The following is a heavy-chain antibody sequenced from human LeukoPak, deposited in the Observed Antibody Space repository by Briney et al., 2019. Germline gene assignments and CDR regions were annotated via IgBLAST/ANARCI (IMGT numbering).Heavy chain of an antibody. V-gene: IGHV4-31*03. CDR1: GGSISNGDFY. J-gene: IGHJ4*02. D-gene: IGHD6-6*01. CDR2: IYYSGST. CDR3: ARSSKTPDSSTWFFDY. Sequence: SETLSLTCTVSGGSISNGDFYWSWIRQHPGKGLEWIGHIYYSGSTFYNPSLRGRLTISVDTSKNQFSLHLSSVTAADTAVYYCARSSKTPDSSTWFFDYWGQGILVTVSS.